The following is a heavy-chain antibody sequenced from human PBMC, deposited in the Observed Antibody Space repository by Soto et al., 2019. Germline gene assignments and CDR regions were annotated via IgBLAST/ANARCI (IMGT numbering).Heavy chain of an antibody. Sequence: PSETLSLTCNVSGVSIGSGDYYWSWIRQPPGKGLEWIGYIYISGTTYYNPSLKSRLTIPLDTSRNVFSLKLRSVTAADTAVYYCARVPPPYSFSYDDWGQGTLVTVSS. CDR1: GVSIGSGDYY. D-gene: IGHD5-12*01. CDR3: ARVPPPYSFSYDD. CDR2: IYISGTT. J-gene: IGHJ4*02. V-gene: IGHV4-30-4*01.